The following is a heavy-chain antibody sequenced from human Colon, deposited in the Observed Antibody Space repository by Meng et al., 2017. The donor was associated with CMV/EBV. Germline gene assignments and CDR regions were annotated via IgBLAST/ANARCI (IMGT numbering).Heavy chain of an antibody. V-gene: IGHV3-48*03. CDR1: GFTFGSSE. CDR2: ISATGNTI. D-gene: IGHD5/OR15-5a*01. CDR3: VRERPSTLVLPGPFDF. J-gene: IGHJ3*01. Sequence: GESLKISCAASGFTFGSSEMSWVRQAPGRGLEWIAFISATGNTIYYADSVRGRFTISRDNAKNSLSLQMNSLTAEDTATYYCVRERPSTLVLPGPFDFWDQGTMVTVSS.